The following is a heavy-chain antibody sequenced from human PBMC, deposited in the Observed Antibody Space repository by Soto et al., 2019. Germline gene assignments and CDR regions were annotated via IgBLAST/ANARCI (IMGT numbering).Heavy chain of an antibody. CDR1: GFTYSGYA. D-gene: IGHD1-1*01. V-gene: IGHV3-23*01. CDR2: ISASGGNT. CDR3: AKDRSSAGTTVRFDP. Sequence: EVQLLESGGGLVQPGGSLRLSCAASGFTYSGYAMSWVRQAPGRGLGWVSSISASGGNTYYADSVKGRFTISRDNSKNTLYLHMNSLSVEDTAIYYCAKDRSSAGTTVRFDPWGKGTLVTVSS. J-gene: IGHJ5*02.